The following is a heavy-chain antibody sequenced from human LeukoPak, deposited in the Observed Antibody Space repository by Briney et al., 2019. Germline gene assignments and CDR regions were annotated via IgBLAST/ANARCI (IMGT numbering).Heavy chain of an antibody. D-gene: IGHD6-19*01. CDR1: GFTFDDYA. Sequence: GRSLRLSCAASGFTFDDYAMHWVRQAPGKGLEWVSGIGWDSGSIGYADSVKGRFTISRDNAKNSLYLQMNSLRVEDTALYYCAKAVSSGWYGGAFDIWGQGTMVTVSS. V-gene: IGHV3-9*01. J-gene: IGHJ3*02. CDR3: AKAVSSGWYGGAFDI. CDR2: IGWDSGSI.